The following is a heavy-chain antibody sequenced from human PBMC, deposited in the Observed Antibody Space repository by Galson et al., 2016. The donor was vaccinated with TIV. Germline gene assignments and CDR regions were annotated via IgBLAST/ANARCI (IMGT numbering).Heavy chain of an antibody. CDR2: IIPLFRTT. CDR3: ATGRNTAFDTYHYYYGMDV. Sequence: SCKASGGTFSSYVFNWVRLAPGQGLEWMGGIIPLFRTTNYAQKFQGRVTITADKSTNTAYMELNSLKYGDTAVYYCATGRNTAFDTYHYYYGMDVWGQGTTVIVSS. J-gene: IGHJ6*02. CDR1: GGTFSSYV. V-gene: IGHV1-69*06. D-gene: IGHD5-18*01.